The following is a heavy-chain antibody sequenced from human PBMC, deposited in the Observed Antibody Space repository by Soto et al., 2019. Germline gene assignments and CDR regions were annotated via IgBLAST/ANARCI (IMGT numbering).Heavy chain of an antibody. V-gene: IGHV1-69*06. D-gene: IGHD3-10*01. J-gene: IGHJ4*02. CDR3: AREAIRGGNYFDY. CDR1: GGTFSSYA. CDR2: IIPIFGTA. Sequence: SVKVSCKASGGTFSSYAISWVQQAPGQGLEWMGGIIPIFGTANYAQKFQGRVTITADKSTSTAYMELSSLRSEDTAVYYCAREAIRGGNYFDYWGQGTLATVSS.